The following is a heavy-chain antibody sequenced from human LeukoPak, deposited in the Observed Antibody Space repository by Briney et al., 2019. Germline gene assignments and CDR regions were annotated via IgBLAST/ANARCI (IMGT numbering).Heavy chain of an antibody. D-gene: IGHD2/OR15-2a*01. CDR1: GFTFRSYG. J-gene: IGHJ4*02. V-gene: IGHV3-30*18. Sequence: GSLRLSCAASGFTFRSYGMHWVRQAPGKGLEWVAVISYDGSNKYYADSVKGRFTISRDNSKNTLYLQMNSLRGEDAAVYYCAKETPTYREFDYWGQGTLVTVSS. CDR2: ISYDGSNK. CDR3: AKETPTYREFDY.